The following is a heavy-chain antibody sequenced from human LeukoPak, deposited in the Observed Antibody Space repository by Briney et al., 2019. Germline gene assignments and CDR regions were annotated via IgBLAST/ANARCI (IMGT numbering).Heavy chain of an antibody. CDR2: IYYSGST. Sequence: SETLSLTCTVSGGPISSYYWSWLRQPPGKGVEWIGYIYYSGSTNYNPSLKSRVTISVDTSKNQFSLKLSSVTAADTAVYYCARNLVGASDYYYYMDVWGKGTTVTVSS. D-gene: IGHD1-26*01. CDR3: ARNLVGASDYYYYMDV. V-gene: IGHV4-59*01. CDR1: GGPISSYY. J-gene: IGHJ6*03.